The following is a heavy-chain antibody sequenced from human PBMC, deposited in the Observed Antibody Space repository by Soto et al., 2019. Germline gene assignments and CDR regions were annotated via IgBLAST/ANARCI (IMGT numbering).Heavy chain of an antibody. J-gene: IGHJ6*02. V-gene: IGHV4-34*01. CDR3: ARSRNLDV. CDR2: IQKTGGT. CDR1: GGSFSENH. D-gene: IGHD1-1*01. Sequence: QVQVQQWGAGLLKPSETLSLTCAVYGGSFSENHWSWIRQPPGKGLEWIGEIQKTGGTNYSPSLKSRVTISGDRSKNQLSLSLTSVSAADTAVDYCARSRNLDVWGQGTTVIVSS.